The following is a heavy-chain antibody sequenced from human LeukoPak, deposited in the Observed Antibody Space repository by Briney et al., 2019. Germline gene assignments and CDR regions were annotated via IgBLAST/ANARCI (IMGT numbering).Heavy chain of an antibody. CDR1: GYSISSGYY. Sequence: KTSETLSLTCTVSGYSISSGYYWGWIRQPPGKGLEWIGSIYHSGTTYYNPSLKTRVTISVDTSKNQFSLKLGSVTAADTAVYYCASTYYYDSSGYYWGQGTLVTVSS. CDR2: IYHSGTT. CDR3: ASTYYYDSSGYY. V-gene: IGHV4-38-2*02. J-gene: IGHJ4*02. D-gene: IGHD3-22*01.